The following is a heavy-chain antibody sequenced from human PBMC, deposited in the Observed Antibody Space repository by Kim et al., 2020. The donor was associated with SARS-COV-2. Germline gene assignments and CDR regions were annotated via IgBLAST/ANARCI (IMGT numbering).Heavy chain of an antibody. Sequence: SVKVSCKAPGGTLSSYDINWVRQAHGVGLEWMGGIIPISATATYAKKFQDRLTITADVATETAYMDLGSLTSEDTAVYYCARAGGGTLLPFDSWGQGPLVTVSS. CDR2: IIPISATA. CDR3: ARAGGGTLLPFDS. V-gene: IGHV1-69*13. D-gene: IGHD1-26*01. CDR1: GGTLSSYD. J-gene: IGHJ4*02.